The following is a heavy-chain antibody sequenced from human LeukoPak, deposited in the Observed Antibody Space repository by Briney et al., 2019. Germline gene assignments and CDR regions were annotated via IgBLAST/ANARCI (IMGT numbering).Heavy chain of an antibody. CDR3: AKDERRLWFGELLYWFDP. D-gene: IGHD3-10*01. J-gene: IGHJ5*02. Sequence: GGSLRLSCAASGFTFSSYGMHWVRQAPGKGLEWVAVISYDGNNKYYADSVKGRFTISRDNAKNSLYLQMNSLRAEDTAVYYCAKDERRLWFGELLYWFDPWGQGTLVTVSS. CDR2: ISYDGNNK. CDR1: GFTFSSYG. V-gene: IGHV3-30*18.